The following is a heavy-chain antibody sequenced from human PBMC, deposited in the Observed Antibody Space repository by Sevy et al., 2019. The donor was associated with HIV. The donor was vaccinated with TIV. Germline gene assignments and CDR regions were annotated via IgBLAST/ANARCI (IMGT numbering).Heavy chain of an antibody. CDR2: ISYDGSNK. CDR1: GFTFSSYA. V-gene: IGHV3-30*04. Sequence: GGSLRLSCAASGFTFSSYAMHWVRQAPGKGLEWMAVISYDGSNKYYADSVKGRFTISRDNSKNTLYLQMNSLRAEDTALYYCARDLSPVAGTAFDIWGQGTMVTVSS. D-gene: IGHD6-19*01. J-gene: IGHJ3*02. CDR3: ARDLSPVAGTAFDI.